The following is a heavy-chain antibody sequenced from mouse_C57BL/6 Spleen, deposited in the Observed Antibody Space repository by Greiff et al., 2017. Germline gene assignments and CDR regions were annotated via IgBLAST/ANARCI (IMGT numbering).Heavy chain of an antibody. CDR3: ARGDGYYSAWFAY. D-gene: IGHD2-3*01. Sequence: QVQLQQPGAELVRPGSSVKLSCKASGYTFTSYWMDWVKQRPGQGLEWIGNIYPSDSETHYNQKFKDKATLTVDKSSSTAYMQLSSLTSEDSAVYYCARGDGYYSAWFAYWGQGTLGTVSA. J-gene: IGHJ3*01. CDR2: IYPSDSET. CDR1: GYTFTSYW. V-gene: IGHV1-61*01.